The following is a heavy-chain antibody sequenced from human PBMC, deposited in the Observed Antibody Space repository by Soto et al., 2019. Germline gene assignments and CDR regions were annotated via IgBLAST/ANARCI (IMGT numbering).Heavy chain of an antibody. CDR2: ISNDGDYK. CDR3: ARDEAFSAPYYLDY. V-gene: IGHV3-30*03. J-gene: IGHJ4*02. Sequence: VQLVESGGGVVQPGRSLRLYCVASEFTFSSHLMHWVRQAPGKGLEWVAFISNDGDYKNYADSVKGRFTISRDNSKDTVYLEIHSLRPEDTALYHCARDEAFSAPYYLDYWGQGTLVIVS. CDR1: EFTFSSHL. D-gene: IGHD1-26*01.